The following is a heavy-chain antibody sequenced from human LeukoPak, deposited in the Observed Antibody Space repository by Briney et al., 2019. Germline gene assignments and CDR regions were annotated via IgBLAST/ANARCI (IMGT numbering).Heavy chain of an antibody. CDR3: ARGRGLGVVSPYFDY. Sequence: GGSLRLSCAVSGFTFDDHGMSWVRQAPGKGLERVSVIYGDGRTSHSDSVKGRFTISRDNSKNTLSLQMNNLRAEDTAVYYCARGRGLGVVSPYFDYWGQGTLVTVSS. V-gene: IGHV3-53*01. CDR2: IYGDGRT. D-gene: IGHD3-3*01. J-gene: IGHJ4*02. CDR1: GFTFDDHG.